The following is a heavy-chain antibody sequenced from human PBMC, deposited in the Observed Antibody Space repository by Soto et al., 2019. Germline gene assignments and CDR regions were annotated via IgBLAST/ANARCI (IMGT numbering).Heavy chain of an antibody. CDR2: INPNSGGT. V-gene: IGHV1-2*04. D-gene: IGHD2-21*01. CDR1: GYTFTGYY. CDR3: ARVIREYCGGDCYSDPDAFDI. Sequence: ASVKVSCKASGYTFTGYYMHWVRQAPGQGLEWMGWINPNSGGTNYAQKFQGWVTMTRDTSISTAYMELSRLRSDDTAVYYCARVIREYCGGDCYSDPDAFDIWGQGTMVTVSS. J-gene: IGHJ3*02.